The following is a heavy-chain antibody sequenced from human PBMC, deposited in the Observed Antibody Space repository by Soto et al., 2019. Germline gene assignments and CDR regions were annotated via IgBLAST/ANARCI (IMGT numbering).Heavy chain of an antibody. CDR2: INPSGGYT. CDR3: VIDRSRAATDY. V-gene: IGHV1-46*03. J-gene: IGHJ4*02. D-gene: IGHD6-25*01. Sequence: QVQLVQSGAEVKKPGASMKVSCKASGYTFSNYFMHWVRQAPGQGLEWMGMINPSGGYTSYAQKVQSRVTMTRDMSTITVYLALSRLRSEDTAVYYGVIDRSRAATDYGGQGTLVTVS. CDR1: GYTFSNYF.